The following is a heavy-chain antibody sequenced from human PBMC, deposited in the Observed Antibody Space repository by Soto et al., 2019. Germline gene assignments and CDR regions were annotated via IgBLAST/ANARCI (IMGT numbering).Heavy chain of an antibody. CDR1: GFTFSTYG. CDR3: AKDRDDYGYFDY. D-gene: IGHD4-17*01. J-gene: IGHJ4*02. V-gene: IGHV3-30*18. CDR2: ISHDESNK. Sequence: QVQLVESGGGVVQPGRSLRLSCAASGFTFSTYGMHWVRQAPGKGLEWVAVISHDESNKYYADSVKGRFTISRDNSKNTLYLQVSSLRTEDTAVYYCAKDRDDYGYFDYWGQGTLVTVSS.